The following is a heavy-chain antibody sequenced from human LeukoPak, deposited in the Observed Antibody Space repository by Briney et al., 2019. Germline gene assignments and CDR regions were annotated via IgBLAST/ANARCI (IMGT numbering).Heavy chain of an antibody. D-gene: IGHD2-15*01. J-gene: IGHJ4*02. Sequence: GGSLRLSCVASGLTVSSYSMNWVRPAPGKGLEGVSYISSSSSTIYYADSVKGRFTISRDNAKNSLDLQMNSLRDEDTAVYYCARDRASGRSGFDYWGQGTLVTVSS. CDR3: ARDRASGRSGFDY. CDR2: ISSSSSTI. V-gene: IGHV3-48*02. CDR1: GLTVSSYS.